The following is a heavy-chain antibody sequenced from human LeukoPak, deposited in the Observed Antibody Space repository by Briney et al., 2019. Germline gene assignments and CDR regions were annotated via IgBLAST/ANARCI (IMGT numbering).Heavy chain of an antibody. Sequence: GGSLRLSCAASGFTFSSYAMSWVRQAPGKGLERVSAISFSGGSTYYADSVKGRFTISRDNSKNTLYLQMNSLRAEDTAVYYCAKEFTPSDYDYVWGSHRYTCYFDYWGQGTLVTVSS. J-gene: IGHJ4*02. CDR2: ISFSGGST. V-gene: IGHV3-23*01. CDR1: GFTFSSYA. D-gene: IGHD3-16*02. CDR3: AKEFTPSDYDYVWGSHRYTCYFDY.